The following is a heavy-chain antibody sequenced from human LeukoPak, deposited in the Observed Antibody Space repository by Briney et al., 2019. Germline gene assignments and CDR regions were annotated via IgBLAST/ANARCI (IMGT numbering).Heavy chain of an antibody. CDR3: ASTKPVDDAFDI. D-gene: IGHD2-8*01. V-gene: IGHV4-59*08. CDR1: GGSISSYY. CDR2: IYYSGST. J-gene: IGHJ3*02. Sequence: SETLSLTCIVSGGSISSYYWSWIRQPPGKGLEWIGYIYYSGSTNYNPSLKSRVTISVDTSKNQFSLKVNSVIAADTAVYYCASTKPVDDAFDIWGQGTMVTVSS.